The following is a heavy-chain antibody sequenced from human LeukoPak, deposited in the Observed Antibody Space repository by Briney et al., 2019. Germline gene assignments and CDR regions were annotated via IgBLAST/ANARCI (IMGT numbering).Heavy chain of an antibody. V-gene: IGHV3-21*01. Sequence: GGSLRLSCAASGFTFSSYSMNWVRQAPGKGLEWVSSISSSSSYIYYADSVKGRFTISRDNAKNSQYLQMNSLRAEDTAVYYCARDPGYSYGHDYWGQGTLVTVSS. CDR3: ARDPGYSYGHDY. CDR2: ISSSSSYI. J-gene: IGHJ4*02. D-gene: IGHD5-18*01. CDR1: GFTFSSYS.